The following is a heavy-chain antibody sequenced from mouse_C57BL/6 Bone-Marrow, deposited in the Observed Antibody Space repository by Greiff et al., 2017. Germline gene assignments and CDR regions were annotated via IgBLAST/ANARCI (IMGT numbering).Heavy chain of an antibody. CDR1: GYAFSSSW. V-gene: IGHV1-82*01. J-gene: IGHJ2*01. CDR3: ARVGNYYYGLDY. CDR2: IYPGDGDT. Sequence: VEPGASVKISCKASGYAFSSSWMNWVKQRPGKGLEWIGRIYPGDGDTNYNGKFKGKATLTADKSSSTAYMQLSSLTSEDSAVYFCARVGNYYYGLDYWGQGTTLTVSS. D-gene: IGHD1-1*01.